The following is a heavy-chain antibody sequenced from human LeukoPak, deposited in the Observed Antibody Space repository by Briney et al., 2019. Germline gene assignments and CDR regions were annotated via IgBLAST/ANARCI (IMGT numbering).Heavy chain of an antibody. CDR1: GXTFSTYD. CDR2: TGTSGDT. V-gene: IGHV3-13*04. D-gene: IGHD4-11*01. J-gene: IGHJ5*02. CDR3: ARGLPGGLDP. Sequence: AGGSLRLSCAASGXTFSTYDMHWVRQATGKGLEWVSSTGTSGDTYYLGSVKGRFTISRENAKSSLYLQMNSLRAGDTAVYYCARGLPGGLDPWGQGTLVTVSS.